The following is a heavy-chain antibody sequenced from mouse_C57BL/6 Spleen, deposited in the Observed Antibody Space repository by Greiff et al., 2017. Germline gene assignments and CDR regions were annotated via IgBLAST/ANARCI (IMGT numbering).Heavy chain of an antibody. D-gene: IGHD2-3*01. V-gene: IGHV1-85*01. CDR1: GYTFTSYD. CDR2: IYPRDGST. J-gene: IGHJ1*03. CDR3: ARGDGYWSYWYFDV. Sequence: VQLKESGPELVKPGASVKLSCKASGYTFTSYDINWVKQRPGQGLEWIGWIYPRDGSTEYNEKFKGKATLTVDTSSSTAYMELHSLTSEDSAVYFCARGDGYWSYWYFDVWGTGTTVTVSS.